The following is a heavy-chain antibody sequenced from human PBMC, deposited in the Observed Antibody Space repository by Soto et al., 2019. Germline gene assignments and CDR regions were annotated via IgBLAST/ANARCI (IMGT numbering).Heavy chain of an antibody. V-gene: IGHV3-30*18. J-gene: IGHJ4*02. CDR3: AKAGVDYDSSGYYYDY. D-gene: IGHD3-22*01. CDR1: GFTFSSYG. CDR2: ISYDGSNK. Sequence: PGGSLRLSCAASGFTFSSYGMHWVRQAPGKGLEWVAVISYDGSNKYYADSVKGRFTISRDNSKNTLYLQMNSLRAEDTAVYYCAKAGVDYDSSGYYYDYWGQGTLVTVSS.